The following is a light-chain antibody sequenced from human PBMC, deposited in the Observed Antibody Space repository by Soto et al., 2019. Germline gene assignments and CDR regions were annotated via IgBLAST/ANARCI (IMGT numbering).Light chain of an antibody. Sequence: EMVMTQSPATLSVSPGERATLSCRASQSISSYLAWYQQKPGQGPRLLIYGASTRATGIPARFSGSGSGTEFTFTISSLQSEDFAVYYCQQYNKWPLTFGQGTKLEIK. CDR3: QQYNKWPLT. CDR1: QSISSY. J-gene: IGKJ2*01. V-gene: IGKV3-15*01. CDR2: GAS.